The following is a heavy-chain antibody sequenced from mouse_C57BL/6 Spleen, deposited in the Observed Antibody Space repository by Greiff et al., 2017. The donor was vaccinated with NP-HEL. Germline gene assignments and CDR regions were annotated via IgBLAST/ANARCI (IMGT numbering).Heavy chain of an antibody. Sequence: VQLQQPGAELVMPGASVKLSCKASGYTFTSYWMHWVKQRPGQGLEWIGEIDPSDSYTNYNQKFKGKSTLTVDKSSSTAYMQLSSLTSEDSAVYYCARGGNSSYYYAMDYWGQGTSVTVSS. D-gene: IGHD2-1*01. CDR2: IDPSDSYT. CDR1: GYTFTSYW. CDR3: ARGGNSSYYYAMDY. J-gene: IGHJ4*01. V-gene: IGHV1-69*01.